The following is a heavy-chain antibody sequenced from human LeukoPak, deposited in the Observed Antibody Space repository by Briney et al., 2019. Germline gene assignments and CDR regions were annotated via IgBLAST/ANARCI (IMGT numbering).Heavy chain of an antibody. CDR3: ARDPLWFGELSRTYFDY. CDR2: ISSSGSTI. V-gene: IGHV3-48*04. Sequence: PGGSLRLSCAASGFTFSSYSMNWVRQAPGKGLEWVSYISSSGSTIYYADSVKGRFTISRDNAKNSLYLQMNSLRAEDTAVYYCARDPLWFGELSRTYFDYWGQGTLVTVSS. D-gene: IGHD3-10*01. J-gene: IGHJ4*02. CDR1: GFTFSSYS.